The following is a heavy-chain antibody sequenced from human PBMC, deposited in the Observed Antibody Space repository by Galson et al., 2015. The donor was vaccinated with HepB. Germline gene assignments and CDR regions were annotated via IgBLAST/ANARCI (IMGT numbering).Heavy chain of an antibody. V-gene: IGHV1-46*03. J-gene: IGHJ4*02. D-gene: IGHD2/OR15-2a*01. Sequence: SVKVSCKASGYSFTPHYMHWVRQAPGQGLEWMGRISPRDSDTKKAQKFKGRVTMTRDTSTSTVYMQLSGLISGDTAVYYCCRERPDTQYFDYWGQGSLVTVSS. CDR3: CRERPDTQYFDY. CDR1: GYSFTPHY. CDR2: ISPRDSDT.